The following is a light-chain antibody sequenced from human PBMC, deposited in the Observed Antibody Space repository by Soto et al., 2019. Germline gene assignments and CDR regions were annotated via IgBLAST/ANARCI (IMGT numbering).Light chain of an antibody. CDR3: QQYNNWPPIT. Sequence: EIVMTQSPATLSVSPGERATLSCRASQSVSSNLAWYQQKPGKAPRLLIYGASTRATCIPARFSGSGSGTEFTLTISSLQSEDFSVYYCQQYNNWPPITFGQGTRLEIK. CDR2: GAS. V-gene: IGKV3-15*01. J-gene: IGKJ5*01. CDR1: QSVSSN.